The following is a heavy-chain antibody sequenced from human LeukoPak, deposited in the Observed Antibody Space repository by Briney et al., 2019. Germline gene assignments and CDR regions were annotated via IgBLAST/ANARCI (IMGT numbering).Heavy chain of an antibody. CDR1: GGSFSGYY. Sequence: SETLSLTCAVYGGSFSGYYWSWIRQPPGKGLEWIAEINHSGTINYNPSLKSRVTISVDTSKNQFSLKLSSVTAADTAVYYCARGGGGYSSGWYARRDRYYMDVWGKGTTVTVSS. CDR2: INHSGTI. D-gene: IGHD6-19*01. V-gene: IGHV4-34*01. J-gene: IGHJ6*03. CDR3: ARGGGGYSSGWYARRDRYYMDV.